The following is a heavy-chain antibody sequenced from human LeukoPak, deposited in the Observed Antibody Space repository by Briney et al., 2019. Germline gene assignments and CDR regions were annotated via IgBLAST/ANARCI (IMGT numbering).Heavy chain of an antibody. CDR3: ARVEASGYDYGAFDY. Sequence: GGSLRLSCAASGFTFNTFSMSWVRQAPGKGLEWVANIKHDGSEKYYVDSVKGRFTISRDNAKNSLYLQMSSLRADDTAVYYCARVEASGYDYGAFDYWAREPWSPSPQ. D-gene: IGHD5-12*01. CDR1: GFTFNTFS. V-gene: IGHV3-7*01. J-gene: IGHJ4*02. CDR2: IKHDGSEK.